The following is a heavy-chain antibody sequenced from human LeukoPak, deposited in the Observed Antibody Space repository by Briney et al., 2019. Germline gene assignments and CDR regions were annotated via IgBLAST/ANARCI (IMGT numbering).Heavy chain of an antibody. J-gene: IGHJ6*02. V-gene: IGHV3-21*01. CDR1: GFTFSSYS. CDR2: ISSSSSYI. CDR3: ARDHEYYDILTGLEYGMDV. D-gene: IGHD3-9*01. Sequence: PGGPLRLSCAASGFTFSSYSMNWVRQAPGKGLEWVSSISSSSSYIYYADSVKGRFTISRDNAKNSLYLQMNSLRAEDTAVYYCARDHEYYDILTGLEYGMDVWGQGTTVTVSS.